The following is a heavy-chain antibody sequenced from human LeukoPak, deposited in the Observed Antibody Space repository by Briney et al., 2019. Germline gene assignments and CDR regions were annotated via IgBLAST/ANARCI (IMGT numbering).Heavy chain of an antibody. CDR2: IYPGDSDT. Sequence: GESLKISFKGSGYSFTSYWIGWVRQMPGKGLEWMGIIYPGDSDTRYSPSFQGQVTISADKSISTAYLQWSSLKASDTAMYYCARLFGSIFGVVTYYFDYWAREPWSPSPQ. CDR1: GYSFTSYW. CDR3: ARLFGSIFGVVTYYFDY. J-gene: IGHJ4*02. V-gene: IGHV5-51*01. D-gene: IGHD3-3*01.